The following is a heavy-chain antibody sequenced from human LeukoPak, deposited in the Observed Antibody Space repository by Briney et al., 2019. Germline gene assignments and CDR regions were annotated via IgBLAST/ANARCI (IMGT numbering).Heavy chain of an antibody. Sequence: GGSLRLSCAASGFTFSDYYMSWIRQAPGKGLEWVSYISSSGSTIHYADSVKGRFTISRDNAKNSLYLQMNSLRAEDTAVYYCAREGTTVVTPVNYWGQGTLVTVSS. CDR3: AREGTTVVTPVNY. CDR1: GFTFSDYY. V-gene: IGHV3-11*01. D-gene: IGHD4-23*01. J-gene: IGHJ4*02. CDR2: ISSSGSTI.